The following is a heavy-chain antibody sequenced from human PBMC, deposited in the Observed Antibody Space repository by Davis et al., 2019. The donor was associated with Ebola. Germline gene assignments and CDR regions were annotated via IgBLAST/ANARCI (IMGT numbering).Heavy chain of an antibody. J-gene: IGHJ6*02. CDR1: GYSFTGYW. D-gene: IGHD4-17*01. CDR3: ARYHGDYYYGMDV. Sequence: KVSCKASGYSFTGYWIGWVRQLPGKGLEWMGIMYPGDPETRYNPSFEGQVTISADKSISTVYLQWSSLKAADTAMYYCARYHGDYYYGMDVWGQGTTVTVSS. V-gene: IGHV5-51*01. CDR2: MYPGDPET.